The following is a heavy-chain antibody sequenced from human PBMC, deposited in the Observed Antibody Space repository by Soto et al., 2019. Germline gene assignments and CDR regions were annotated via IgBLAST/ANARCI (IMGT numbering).Heavy chain of an antibody. V-gene: IGHV3-23*01. Sequence: EVQLLESGGGLVQPGGSLRLSCAVSGFTFSGYGMSWVRQAPGKGLEWVSAISGGGDNTYHADSVKGRFTISRDNSRNTLYLKMNGLRAEDTAVYYCGKGRDSGDYVSKRFGGQGTLVTVSS. CDR2: ISGGGDNT. D-gene: IGHD4-17*01. J-gene: IGHJ4*02. CDR3: GKGRDSGDYVSKRF. CDR1: GFTFSGYG.